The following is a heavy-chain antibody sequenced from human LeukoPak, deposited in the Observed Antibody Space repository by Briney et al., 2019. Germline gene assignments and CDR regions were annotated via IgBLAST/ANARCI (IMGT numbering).Heavy chain of an antibody. V-gene: IGHV4-34*01. Sequence: SETLSLTCAVYGGSFSGYYWSWIRQPPGKGLEWIGEINHSGSTNYNPSLKSRVTISVDTSKNQFSLKLSSVTAADTAVYYCARGGGSIVVVPAAISWFDPGAREPWSPSPQ. J-gene: IGHJ5*02. D-gene: IGHD2-2*01. CDR2: INHSGST. CDR1: GGSFSGYY. CDR3: ARGGGSIVVVPAAISWFDP.